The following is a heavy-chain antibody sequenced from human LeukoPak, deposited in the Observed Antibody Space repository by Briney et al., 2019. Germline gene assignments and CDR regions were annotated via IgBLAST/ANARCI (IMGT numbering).Heavy chain of an antibody. J-gene: IGHJ5*02. CDR1: GYTFTSYD. CDR3: ARGVRCGGDCYSGWFDP. V-gene: IGHV1-8*01. CDR2: MNPNSGNT. D-gene: IGHD2-21*02. Sequence: APVKVSCKASGYTFTSYDINWVRQATGQGLEWMGWMNPNSGNTGYAQKFQGRVTMTRNTSISTAYMELSSLRSEDTAVYYCARGVRCGGDCYSGWFDPWGQGTLVTVSS.